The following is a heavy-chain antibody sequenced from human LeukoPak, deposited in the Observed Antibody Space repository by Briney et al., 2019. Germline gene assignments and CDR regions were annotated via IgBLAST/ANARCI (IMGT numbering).Heavy chain of an antibody. V-gene: IGHV5-51*01. CDR1: GYSFTSYW. Sequence: GESLKISCKGSGYSFTSYWIGWVRQMPGKGLEWMGIIYPGDSDTRYSPSFQGQVTISADKSISTAYLQWSSLKASDTAMYYCARSTGVRGGPSYYYYYGMDVWGQGTTVTVSS. CDR3: ARSTGVRGGPSYYYYYGMDV. CDR2: IYPGDSDT. D-gene: IGHD3-10*01. J-gene: IGHJ6*02.